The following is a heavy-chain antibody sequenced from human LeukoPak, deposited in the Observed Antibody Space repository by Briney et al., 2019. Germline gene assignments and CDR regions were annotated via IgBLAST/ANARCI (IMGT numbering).Heavy chain of an antibody. V-gene: IGHV3-21*01. CDR1: GFTFSSYS. D-gene: IGHD3-3*01. CDR3: ARDSEPDFWSGYYCLDY. CDR2: SSSSSSYI. Sequence: PGGSLRLSCVASGFTFSSYSMNWVRQAPGKGLEWVSSSSSSSSYIYYADSVKGRFTISRDNAKNSLYLQMNSLRAEDTAVYYCARDSEPDFWSGYYCLDYWGQGTLVTVSS. J-gene: IGHJ4*02.